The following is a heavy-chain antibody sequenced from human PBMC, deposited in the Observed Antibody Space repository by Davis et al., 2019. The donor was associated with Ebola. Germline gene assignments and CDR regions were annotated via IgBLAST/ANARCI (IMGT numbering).Heavy chain of an antibody. J-gene: IGHJ5*02. Sequence: SVKVSCKASGGTFSSYAISWVRQAPGQGLEWMGGIIPIFGTANYAQKFQGRVTITADESTSTAYMELSSLRSEDTAVYYCARDNVIYYDSSGYHRFDPWGQGTLVTVSS. CDR1: GGTFSSYA. D-gene: IGHD3-22*01. V-gene: IGHV1-69*13. CDR2: IIPIFGTA. CDR3: ARDNVIYYDSSGYHRFDP.